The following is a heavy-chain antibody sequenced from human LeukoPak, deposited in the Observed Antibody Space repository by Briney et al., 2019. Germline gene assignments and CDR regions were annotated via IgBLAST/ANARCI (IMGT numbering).Heavy chain of an antibody. V-gene: IGHV3-23*01. D-gene: IGHD3-16*01. CDR3: AKRLGLTGFDY. Sequence: GGSLRLSCAAPGFTFSSLAMTWVRQAPGEGLEWVSTISAAGGGTHYADSVKGRFTISRDNSRDTLYLQMNSLRAEDTAIYFCAKRLGLTGFDYWGQGTLVTVSS. J-gene: IGHJ4*02. CDR2: ISAAGGGT. CDR1: GFTFSSLA.